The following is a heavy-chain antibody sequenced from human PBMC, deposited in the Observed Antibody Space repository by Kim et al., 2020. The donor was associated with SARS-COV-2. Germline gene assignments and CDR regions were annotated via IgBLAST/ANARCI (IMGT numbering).Heavy chain of an antibody. D-gene: IGHD4-17*01. Sequence: SETLSLTCTVSGGSISSSSYYWGWIRQPPGKGLEWIGSIYYSGRTYYNPSLKSRVTISVDTSKNQFSLKLSSVTAADTAVYYCAMTSYGGNWFDPWGQGTLVTVSS. CDR2: IYYSGRT. J-gene: IGHJ5*02. CDR3: AMTSYGGNWFDP. CDR1: GGSISSSSYY. V-gene: IGHV4-39*01.